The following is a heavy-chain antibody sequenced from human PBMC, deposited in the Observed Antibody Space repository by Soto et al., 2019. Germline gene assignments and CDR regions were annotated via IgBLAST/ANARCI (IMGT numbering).Heavy chain of an antibody. Sequence: PGGSLRLSCAASGFTFSSHAMSWVRQAPGKGLEWVSAISGSGGSTYYADSVKGRFTISRDNSKNTLYLQMNSLRAEDTAVYYCANQHRRFGELLRSLYFDYWGQGTLVTVSS. CDR1: GFTFSSHA. V-gene: IGHV3-23*01. D-gene: IGHD3-10*01. J-gene: IGHJ4*02. CDR2: ISGSGGST. CDR3: ANQHRRFGELLRSLYFDY.